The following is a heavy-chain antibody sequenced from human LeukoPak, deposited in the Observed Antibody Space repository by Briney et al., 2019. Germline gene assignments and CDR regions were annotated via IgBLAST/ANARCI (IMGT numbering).Heavy chain of an antibody. D-gene: IGHD6-13*01. CDR3: AKGGQQLVRPDAFDI. CDR2: ISGSGGST. J-gene: IGHJ3*02. Sequence: GGSLRLYCAASGFTFSSYTMSWVRQAPGKGLEWVSAISGSGGSTYYADSVKGRFTISRDNSKNTLYLQMNSLRAEDTAVYYCAKGGQQLVRPDAFDIWGQGTMVTVSS. V-gene: IGHV3-23*01. CDR1: GFTFSSYT.